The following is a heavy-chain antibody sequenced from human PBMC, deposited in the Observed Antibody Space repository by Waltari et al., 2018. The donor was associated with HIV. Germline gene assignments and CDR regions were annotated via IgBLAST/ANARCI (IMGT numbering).Heavy chain of an antibody. V-gene: IGHV3-9*01. CDR2: ISWNSGTI. D-gene: IGHD4-17*01. Sequence: EVQLVESGGGLVQPGRSLRLSCAASGFPFDDYSLHWVRQAPGKGLEWVSGISWNSGTIGYADSVKGRFTISRYNAKNSLYLQMNSLGAEDTALYYCAKDKRSGYGGNSVWYFDLWGRGTLVTVSS. CDR1: GFPFDDYS. J-gene: IGHJ2*01. CDR3: AKDKRSGYGGNSVWYFDL.